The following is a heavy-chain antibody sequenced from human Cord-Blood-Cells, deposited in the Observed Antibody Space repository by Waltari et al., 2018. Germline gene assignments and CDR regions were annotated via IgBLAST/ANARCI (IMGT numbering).Heavy chain of an antibody. Sequence: QVQLQESGPGLVKPSGTLSLTCAVYGGYISSRNWWRWVRQPPGKGLEWIGEIYHSGSTNYNPSLKSRVTISVDKSKNQFSLKLSSVTAADTAVYYCARDNNCSSTSCYDWFDPWGQGTLVTVSS. CDR2: IYHSGST. CDR3: ARDNNCSSTSCYDWFDP. D-gene: IGHD2-2*01. CDR1: GGYISSRNW. J-gene: IGHJ5*02. V-gene: IGHV4-4*02.